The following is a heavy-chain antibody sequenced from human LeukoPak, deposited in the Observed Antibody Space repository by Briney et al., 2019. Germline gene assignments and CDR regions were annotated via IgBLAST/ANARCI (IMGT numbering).Heavy chain of an antibody. CDR1: GYTFISYG. CDR2: ISTYGGHT. V-gene: IGHV1-18*01. D-gene: IGHD3-9*01. Sequence: ASVKVSCKASGYTFISYGIGWVRQAPGQGLEWMGWISTYGGHTSYAQQFQDRVTMTKDTYTSTAYMELRSLRSDDTAVYYCARERERLYYDILTGLNYWGQGTLVTVSS. CDR3: ARERERLYYDILTGLNY. J-gene: IGHJ4*02.